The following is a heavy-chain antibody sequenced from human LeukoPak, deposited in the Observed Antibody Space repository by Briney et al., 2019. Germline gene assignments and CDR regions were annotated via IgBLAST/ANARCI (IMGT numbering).Heavy chain of an antibody. J-gene: IGHJ4*02. CDR3: ARGRRYSSSWYGYYFDY. CDR1: GYSISSGYY. D-gene: IGHD6-13*01. Sequence: SETLSLTCTVSGYSISSGYYWGWIRQPPGKGLEWIGYIYYSGSTNYNPSLKSRVTISVDTSKNQFSLKLSSVTAADTAVYYCARGRRYSSSWYGYYFDYWGQGTLVTVSS. V-gene: IGHV4-61*01. CDR2: IYYSGST.